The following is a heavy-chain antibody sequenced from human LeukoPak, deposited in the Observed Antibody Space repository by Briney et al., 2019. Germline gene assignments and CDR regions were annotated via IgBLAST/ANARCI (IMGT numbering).Heavy chain of an antibody. J-gene: IGHJ4*02. CDR3: ARDPKRRTLQAMAPTHLDY. D-gene: IGHD5-18*01. CDR2: IKQGGSEK. V-gene: IGHV3-7*01. CDR1: GFTFSSYW. Sequence: GGSLRLSCAASGFTFSSYWMSWVRQAPGKGLEWVANIKQGGSEKYYVDSVKGRFTISRDNAKNSLYLQMNILIDKDTAVDDCARDPKRRTLQAMAPTHLDYWGLGTLVTVSS.